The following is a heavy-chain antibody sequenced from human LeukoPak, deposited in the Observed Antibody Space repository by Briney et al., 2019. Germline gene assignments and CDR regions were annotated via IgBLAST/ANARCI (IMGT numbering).Heavy chain of an antibody. D-gene: IGHD6-19*01. J-gene: IGHJ4*02. V-gene: IGHV3-30*18. CDR1: GFTFSDYY. Sequence: GGSLRLSCAASGFTFSDYYMSWIRQAPGKGLEWVAVISYDGSNKYYADSVKGRFTISRDNSKNTLYLQMNSLRAEDTAVYYCAKDKRYSSGWYYFDYWGQGTLVTVSS. CDR2: ISYDGSNK. CDR3: AKDKRYSSGWYYFDY.